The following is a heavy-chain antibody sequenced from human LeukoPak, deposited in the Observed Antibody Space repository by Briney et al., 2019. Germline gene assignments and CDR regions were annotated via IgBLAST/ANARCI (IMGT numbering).Heavy chain of an antibody. CDR2: ISAYNGNT. J-gene: IGHJ5*02. CDR1: GYTFTSYG. V-gene: IGHV1-18*01. D-gene: IGHD1-26*01. CDR3: ARDNSVGDTAWWFDP. Sequence: ASVKVSCKASGYTFTSYGINWVRQAPGQGLEWMGCISAYNGNTNYAQKIQGRLTMTRDMSTSTDYMELSSLRFDDTAVYYCARDNSVGDTAWWFDPWGQGTLVTVSS.